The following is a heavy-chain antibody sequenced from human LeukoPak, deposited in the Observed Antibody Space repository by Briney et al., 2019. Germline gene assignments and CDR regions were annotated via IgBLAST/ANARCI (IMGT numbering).Heavy chain of an antibody. D-gene: IGHD1-14*01. V-gene: IGHV3-21*01. CDR2: IGHTGTDR. J-gene: IGHJ4*02. CDR1: GFTFSSCG. Sequence: GGSLRLYCASSGFTFSSCGFNWVRQAPGKGLEWVSPIGHTGTDRYYADSVRGRFTISRDNAKNSMYLQMDSLRDEDTAVYYCATETIGRHYDYWGQGTLLTVSS. CDR3: ATETIGRHYDY.